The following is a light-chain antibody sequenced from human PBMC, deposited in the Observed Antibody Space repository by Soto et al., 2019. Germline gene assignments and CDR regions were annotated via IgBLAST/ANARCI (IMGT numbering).Light chain of an antibody. V-gene: IGKV1-5*01. CDR1: QSISDS. Sequence: DIQMTQSPSTLSTSIGDRVTITCRASQSISDSLAWYQQKPGKAPFLLISDASNLERGVPSRFSGSGSGTEFTLTISSMQPDDFATYYCQQYTGYSRTFGQVTKVESK. J-gene: IGKJ1*01. CDR2: DAS. CDR3: QQYTGYSRT.